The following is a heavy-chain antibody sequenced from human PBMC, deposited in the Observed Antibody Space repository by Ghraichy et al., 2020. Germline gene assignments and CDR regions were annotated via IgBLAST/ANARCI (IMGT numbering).Heavy chain of an antibody. CDR1: GYTFTSYA. V-gene: IGHV7-4-1*02. J-gene: IGHJ5*02. CDR3: ARPAKQQLVFDNNWFDP. D-gene: IGHD6-13*01. Sequence: ASVKVSCKASGYTFTSYAMNWVRQAPGQGLEWMGWINTNTGNPTYAQGFTGRFVFSLDTSVSTAYLQISSLKAEDTAVYYCARPAKQQLVFDNNWFDPWGQGTLVTVSS. CDR2: INTNTGNP.